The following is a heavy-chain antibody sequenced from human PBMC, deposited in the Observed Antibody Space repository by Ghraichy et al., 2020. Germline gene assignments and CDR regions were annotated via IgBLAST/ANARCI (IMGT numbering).Heavy chain of an antibody. Sequence: GGSLRLSCAASGFTFSSYAMSWVRQAPGKGLEWVSAISGSGGSTYYADSVKGRFTISRDNSKNTLYLQMNSLRAEDTAVYYCAKGLYCSSTSCYGESGYDWVVDYWGQGTLVTVSS. CDR2: ISGSGGST. D-gene: IGHD2-2*01. V-gene: IGHV3-23*01. J-gene: IGHJ4*02. CDR3: AKGLYCSSTSCYGESGYDWVVDY. CDR1: GFTFSSYA.